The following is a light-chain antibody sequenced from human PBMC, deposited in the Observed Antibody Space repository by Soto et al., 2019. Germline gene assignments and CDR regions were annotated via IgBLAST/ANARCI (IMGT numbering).Light chain of an antibody. Sequence: DIKMNQSPSSLSAYVGDRVTIPYRASQSISTFLNWYQQKPGKAPNLLIYAASGLQSGVPSRFSGSGSGTDFTLTISSLQPEDFATYYCQQSYRTPITFGQGTRLEIK. V-gene: IGKV1-39*01. CDR2: AAS. CDR1: QSISTF. CDR3: QQSYRTPIT. J-gene: IGKJ5*01.